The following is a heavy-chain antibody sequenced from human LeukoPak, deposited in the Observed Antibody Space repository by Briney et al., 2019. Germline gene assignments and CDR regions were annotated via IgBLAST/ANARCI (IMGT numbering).Heavy chain of an antibody. J-gene: IGHJ5*02. CDR1: GFXLGDYA. CDR3: TRGRTYSSA. V-gene: IGHV3-49*04. D-gene: IGHD6-19*01. CDR2: IRSKAYGGTT. Sequence: PGGSLRLSCRASGFXLGDYAVSWVRQAPGKGLEWVGFIRSKAYGGTTDYAASVKGRFTLSRDDSKSIAYLQMNSLKIEDTAVYHCTRGRTYSSAWGPGTLVTVYS.